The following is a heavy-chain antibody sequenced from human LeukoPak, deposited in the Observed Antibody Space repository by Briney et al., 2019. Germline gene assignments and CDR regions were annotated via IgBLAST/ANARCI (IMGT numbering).Heavy chain of an antibody. CDR2: IKQDGSEK. Sequence: GSLRLSCAASGFTFSSYWMSWVRQAPGKGLEWVANIKQDGSEKYYVDSVKGRFTISRDNAKNSLYLQMNSLRAEDTAVYYCARDLDDFWSGSNWFDPWGQGTLVTVSS. CDR1: GFTFSSYW. V-gene: IGHV3-7*01. J-gene: IGHJ5*02. D-gene: IGHD3-3*01. CDR3: ARDLDDFWSGSNWFDP.